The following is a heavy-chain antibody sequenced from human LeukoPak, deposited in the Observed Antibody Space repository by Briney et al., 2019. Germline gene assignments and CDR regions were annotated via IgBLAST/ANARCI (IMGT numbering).Heavy chain of an antibody. CDR2: IKQDGSEK. D-gene: IGHD5-18*01. CDR1: GFTFSSHW. J-gene: IGHJ4*02. CDR3: NGYSYGQDY. V-gene: IGHV3-7*01. Sequence: PGGSLRLSCAASGFTFSSHWMSWVRQAPGKGLEWVANIKQDGSEKYYVDSVKGRFTISRDNAKNSLYLQMNSLRAEDTAVYYCNGYSYGQDYWGQGTLVTVSS.